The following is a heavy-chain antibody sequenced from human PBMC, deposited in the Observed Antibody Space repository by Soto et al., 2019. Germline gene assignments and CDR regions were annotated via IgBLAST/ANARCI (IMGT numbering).Heavy chain of an antibody. CDR3: HGYGY. Sequence: EVQLVESGGGLIQPGGSLRLSCVVSGFTLSSTNYMSWVRQAPGKGLEWVSVIYPGDTTFYADSVKGRFTISRDNSKNTLYLQMNSLRAEDTAVYYCHGYGYWGQGTLVTVSS. CDR2: IYPGDTT. D-gene: IGHD5-12*01. CDR1: GFTLSSTNY. J-gene: IGHJ4*02. V-gene: IGHV3-53*01.